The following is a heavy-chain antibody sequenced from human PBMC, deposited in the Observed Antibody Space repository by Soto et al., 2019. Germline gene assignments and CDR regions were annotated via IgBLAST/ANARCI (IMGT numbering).Heavy chain of an antibody. J-gene: IGHJ4*02. Sequence: GGSLRLFCAASGFTFNDYSMNWVRQAPGRGLEWVSYISSSSFTIHYADSVEGRFAISRDHAKNSLYLQMNSLRAEDTAVYYCARDDNDVWSGHFDYWGQGALVTVSS. CDR1: GFTFNDYS. CDR2: ISSSSFTI. D-gene: IGHD3-3*01. CDR3: ARDDNDVWSGHFDY. V-gene: IGHV3-48*01.